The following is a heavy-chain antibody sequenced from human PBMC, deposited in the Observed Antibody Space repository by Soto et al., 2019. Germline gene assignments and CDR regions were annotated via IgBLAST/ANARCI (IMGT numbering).Heavy chain of an antibody. D-gene: IGHD2-2*01. V-gene: IGHV4-34*01. CDR3: ARVSIVVVPAANYYYTVWTS. CDR1: GGSFSGYY. Sequence: PSETLSLTCAVYGGSFSGYYWSWIRQPPGKGLEWIGEINHSGSTNYSPSLKSRVTISVDTSKNQFSLKLSSVTAADTAVYYCARVSIVVVPAANYYYTVWTSGAKGPRSPSP. CDR2: INHSGST. J-gene: IGHJ6*02.